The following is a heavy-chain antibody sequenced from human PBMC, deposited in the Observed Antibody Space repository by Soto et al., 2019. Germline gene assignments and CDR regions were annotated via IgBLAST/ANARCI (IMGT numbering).Heavy chain of an antibody. CDR1: GFIFDNFA. D-gene: IGHD3-10*01. V-gene: IGHV3-23*04. CDR2: ISGRGSST. CDR3: SKGAPGRTNNYGDY. J-gene: IGHJ4*02. Sequence: EVQLVESGGGLVQPGGSLRLSCAASGFIFDNFAMSWVRQAPGRGLEWVSVISGRGSSTYYADSVKGRFTVSRDNSRTTLYLEMNSLRDEDTAIYYCSKGAPGRTNNYGDYWGQGTLVTVSS.